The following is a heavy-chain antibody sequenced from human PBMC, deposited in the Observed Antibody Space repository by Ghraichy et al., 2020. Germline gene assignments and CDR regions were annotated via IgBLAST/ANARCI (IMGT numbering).Heavy chain of an antibody. CDR1: GASTSSHY. J-gene: IGHJ6*02. Sequence: SETLSLTCTVTGASTSSHYWSWIRQPPGKRLEWIGYIYITESTKYNPSLKSRVTISVDTSKNQLSLNLSSVTAADTAIYYCARGILGYYYYGLDVWGHGTTVTVSS. D-gene: IGHD3-3*02. CDR3: ARGILGYYYYGLDV. CDR2: IYITEST. V-gene: IGHV4-4*09.